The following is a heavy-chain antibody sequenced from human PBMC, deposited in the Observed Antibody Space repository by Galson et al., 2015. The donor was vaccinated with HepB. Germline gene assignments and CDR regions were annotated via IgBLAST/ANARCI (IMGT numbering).Heavy chain of an antibody. CDR3: ARPFNSGWYGDFDY. CDR2: ISYDGSNK. CDR1: GFPFSSYA. D-gene: IGHD6-19*01. Sequence: SLRLSCAASGFPFSSYAMHWVRQAPGKGLEWVAVISYDGSNKYYADSMKGRFTISRDNSKNTLFLQMNSLRPEDTALYFCARPFNSGWYGDFDYWGRGTLVSVSS. J-gene: IGHJ4*02. V-gene: IGHV3-30-3*01.